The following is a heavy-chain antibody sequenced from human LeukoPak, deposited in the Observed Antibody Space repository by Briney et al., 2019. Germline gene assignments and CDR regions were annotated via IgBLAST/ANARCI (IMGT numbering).Heavy chain of an antibody. D-gene: IGHD3-22*01. Sequence: KPSETLSLTCTVSGGSISSSSYYWGWIRQPPGKGLEWIGSIYYSGSTYYNPSLKSRVTISVDTSKNQFSLKLSSVTAADTAVYYCARENRYGYYDSSGYYDDAFDIWGQGTMVTVSS. J-gene: IGHJ3*02. CDR2: IYYSGST. V-gene: IGHV4-39*07. CDR1: GGSISSSSYY. CDR3: ARENRYGYYDSSGYYDDAFDI.